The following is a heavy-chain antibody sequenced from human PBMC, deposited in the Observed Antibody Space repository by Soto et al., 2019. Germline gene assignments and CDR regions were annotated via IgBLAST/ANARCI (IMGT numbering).Heavy chain of an antibody. Sequence: EVQLLESGGGLVQPGGSLRLSGAASGFTFSSYARSWVRQAPGKGLEWVSAMSGSGGSTYYADSVKGRFTISRDNSKNTLYLQMNSLRAEDTAVYYCAKEGGYSSGWTGFDPWGQGTLVTVSS. CDR3: AKEGGYSSGWTGFDP. V-gene: IGHV3-23*01. CDR2: MSGSGGST. CDR1: GFTFSSYA. J-gene: IGHJ5*02. D-gene: IGHD6-19*01.